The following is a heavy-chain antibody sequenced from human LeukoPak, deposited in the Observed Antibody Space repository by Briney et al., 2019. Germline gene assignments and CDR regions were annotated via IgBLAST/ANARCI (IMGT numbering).Heavy chain of an antibody. J-gene: IGHJ4*02. D-gene: IGHD3-16*01. CDR2: INHSGST. V-gene: IGHV4-34*01. CDR3: ARLGGGGLFDY. Sequence: PSETLSLTCAVYGGSFSGYYWSWIRQPPGKGLEWIGEINHSGSTNYNPSLKSRVTISVDTSKNQFSLKLSSVTAADTAVYYCARLGGGGLFDYWGQGTLVTVSS. CDR1: GGSFSGYY.